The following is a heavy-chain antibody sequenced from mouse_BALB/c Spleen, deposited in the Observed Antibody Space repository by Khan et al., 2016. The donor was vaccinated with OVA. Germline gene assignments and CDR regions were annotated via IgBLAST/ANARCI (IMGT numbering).Heavy chain of an antibody. J-gene: IGHJ2*01. CDR3: TRDRIDY. Sequence: VQLQESGAELAKPGASVKMSCKASGYTFTTYWMHWVKQRPGQGLEWIGYINPTSGYTDYNEKFKDRATLSADKSSSTAYMQLSSLTSEDSAVYYCTRDRIDYWGKGTTLTVSS. CDR2: INPTSGYT. CDR1: GYTFTTYW. V-gene: IGHV1-7*01.